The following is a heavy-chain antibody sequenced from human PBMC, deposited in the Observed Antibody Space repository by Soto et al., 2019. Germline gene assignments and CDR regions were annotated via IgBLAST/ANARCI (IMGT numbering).Heavy chain of an antibody. CDR3: ARSTRRGWFDP. CDR2: ICYPGST. D-gene: IGHD2-2*01. V-gene: IGHV4-38-2*02. J-gene: IGHJ5*02. Sequence: SETLSLTCTVSGYSIRNGYYWGWIRQPPGKGLQWIGYICYPGSTYFNPSLKSRVTISVDTSKNQFSLKLSSVTAADTAVYYCARSTRRGWFDPWGQGTLVTVSS. CDR1: GYSIRNGYY.